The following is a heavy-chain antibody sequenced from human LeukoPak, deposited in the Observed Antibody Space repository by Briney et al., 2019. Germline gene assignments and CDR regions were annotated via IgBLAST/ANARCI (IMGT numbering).Heavy chain of an antibody. CDR2: ADPEDGET. V-gene: IGHV1-69-2*01. J-gene: IGHJ5*02. CDR3: ATSSPRDYCSGGSCPNWFDP. CDR1: GYTFTDYY. D-gene: IGHD2-15*01. Sequence: ASVKVSCKVSGYTFTDYYMHWVQQAPGKGLEWMGLADPEDGETIYAEKFQGRVTITADTSTDTAYMELSSLRSEDTAVYYCATSSPRDYCSGGSCPNWFDPWGQGTLVTVSS.